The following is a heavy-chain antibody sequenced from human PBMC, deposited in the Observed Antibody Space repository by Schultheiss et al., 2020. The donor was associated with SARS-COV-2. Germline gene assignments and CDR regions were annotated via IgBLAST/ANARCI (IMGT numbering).Heavy chain of an antibody. CDR2: INPSGGST. J-gene: IGHJ5*02. Sequence: ASVKVSCKASGYTFTSYGISWVRQAPGQGLEWMGIINPSGGSTSYAQKFQGRVTMTRDTSTSTAYMELRSLRSDDTAVYYCARDASVAEHWFDPWGQGTLVTVSS. CDR3: ARDASVAEHWFDP. CDR1: GYTFTSYG. D-gene: IGHD2-15*01. V-gene: IGHV1-46*01.